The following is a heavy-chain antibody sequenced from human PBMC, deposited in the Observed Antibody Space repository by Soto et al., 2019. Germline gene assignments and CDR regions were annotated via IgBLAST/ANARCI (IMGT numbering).Heavy chain of an antibody. CDR2: FDPEDGKT. Sequence: ASVKVSCKGSGYSLTELSIHWVRQAPGKGLQWMGGFDPEDGKTSYAQKFQGRVTMTEDTSTDTAYMELSSLRSGDTAVYSCATNWNGFDPWGQGTLVTVSS. D-gene: IGHD1-20*01. V-gene: IGHV1-24*01. CDR3: ATNWNGFDP. J-gene: IGHJ5*02. CDR1: GYSLTELS.